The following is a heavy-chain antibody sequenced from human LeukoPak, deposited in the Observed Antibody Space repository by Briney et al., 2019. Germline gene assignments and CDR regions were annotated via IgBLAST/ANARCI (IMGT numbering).Heavy chain of an antibody. CDR3: ARVSSGDY. V-gene: IGHV3-30*04. CDR2: ISYDGSNK. CDR1: GFTFSSYA. J-gene: IGHJ4*02. D-gene: IGHD6-6*01. Sequence: PEGSLRLSCAASGFTFSSYAMHWVCQAPGKGLEWVAVISYDGSNKYYADSVKGRFTISRDDSKNTLYLQMNSLRAEDTAVYYCARVSSGDYWGQGTLVTVSS.